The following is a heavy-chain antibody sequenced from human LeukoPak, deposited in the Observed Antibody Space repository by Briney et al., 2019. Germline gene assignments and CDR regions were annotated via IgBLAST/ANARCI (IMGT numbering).Heavy chain of an antibody. J-gene: IGHJ4*02. V-gene: IGHV4-30-4*01. CDR2: IYHTGIT. D-gene: IGHD5-24*01. CDR1: GASTSSAGYY. CDR3: AGLYNYYFDY. Sequence: SETLSLTCTVSGASTSSAGYYWSWIRHPPGKGLEWIGYIYHTGITYYNPSLKSRVTISVGTSKNQFSLKLSSVPAADTAVYYCAGLYNYYFDYWGQGALVTVSS.